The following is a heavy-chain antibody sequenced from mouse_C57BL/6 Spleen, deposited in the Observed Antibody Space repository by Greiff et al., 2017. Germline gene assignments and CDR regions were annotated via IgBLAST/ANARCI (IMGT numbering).Heavy chain of an antibody. D-gene: IGHD1-1*01. CDR3: ARQGVLLRPAWFAY. CDR1: GYTFTSYW. CDR2: IDPSDSYT. J-gene: IGHJ3*01. Sequence: VQLQQPGAELVMPGASVKLSCKASGYTFTSYWMHWVKQRPGQGLEWIGEIDPSDSYTNYNQKFKGKSTLTVDKSSSTAYMQLSSLTSEDSAVYYCARQGVLLRPAWFAYWGQGTLVTVSA. V-gene: IGHV1-69*01.